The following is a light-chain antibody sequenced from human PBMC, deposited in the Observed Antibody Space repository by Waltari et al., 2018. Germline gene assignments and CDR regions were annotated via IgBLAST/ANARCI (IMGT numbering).Light chain of an antibody. CDR1: QSISSY. J-gene: IGKJ4*01. V-gene: IGKV1-39*01. CDR3: QQSYSTSIT. Sequence: DIQMTQSPSSLSASVGDRVTITCRASQSISSYLNWYQQKPGKAPKLLIYAASSLQSGVPSRFSGSGSGTDFTLTISSLQPEEFATYYCQQSYSTSITFGGGTKVEIK. CDR2: AAS.